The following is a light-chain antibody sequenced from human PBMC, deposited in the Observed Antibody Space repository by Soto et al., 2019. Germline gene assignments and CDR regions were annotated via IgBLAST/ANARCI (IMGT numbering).Light chain of an antibody. CDR1: QSVSSSY. V-gene: IGKV3-20*01. Sequence: EIVSTQFPGTLSLSPGERAILSCRASQSVSSSYLAWYQQKPGQAPRLLIYGAFNRATGIPDMFSGSGSGTVFTLTFSGLEPEDFAVYYCQHYCDSTATFGPGTKVDIK. CDR3: QHYCDSTAT. J-gene: IGKJ3*01. CDR2: GAF.